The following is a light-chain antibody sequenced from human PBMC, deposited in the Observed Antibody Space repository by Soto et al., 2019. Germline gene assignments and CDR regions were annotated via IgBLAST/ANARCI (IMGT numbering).Light chain of an antibody. Sequence: DIQMTRSPSTLPASVGDIVTISCRASQSISTWLAWYQQKPGKAPNLLIYKASYLASGVPSRFSGGGSGTEFTLTISSLQPDDFATYYCQQYSSYWTFGQGTKVDIK. CDR1: QSISTW. CDR3: QQYSSYWT. J-gene: IGKJ1*01. CDR2: KAS. V-gene: IGKV1-5*03.